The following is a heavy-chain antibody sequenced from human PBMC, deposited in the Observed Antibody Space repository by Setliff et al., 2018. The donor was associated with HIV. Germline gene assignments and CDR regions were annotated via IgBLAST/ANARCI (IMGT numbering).Heavy chain of an antibody. J-gene: IGHJ4*02. CDR1: GFSFTSYW. CDR2: IYPGDSDT. CDR3: ATPTTYSSAGY. Sequence: GESLKISCKGSGFSFTSYWIGWVRQMPGKGLEYMGFIYPGDSDTRYGPSFQGQVTISADKSISTAYLQWSSLKASDTAMYYCATPTTYSSAGYWGQGTLVTSPQ. D-gene: IGHD6-19*01. V-gene: IGHV5-51*01.